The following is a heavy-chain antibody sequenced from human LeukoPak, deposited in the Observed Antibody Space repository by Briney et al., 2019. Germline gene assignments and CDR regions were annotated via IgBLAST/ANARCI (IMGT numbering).Heavy chain of an antibody. D-gene: IGHD3-3*01. CDR1: GFTFSSYA. J-gene: IGHJ4*02. Sequence: GGSLRLSCAASGFTFSSYAMSWVRQAPGKGLVWVSRINSDGSSTNYADSVKGRFTISRDNAKNTLYLQMNSLRAEDTAVYFCATEYYDFWSGYYNKGDYWGQGTLVTVSS. CDR2: INSDGSST. V-gene: IGHV3-74*01. CDR3: ATEYYDFWSGYYNKGDY.